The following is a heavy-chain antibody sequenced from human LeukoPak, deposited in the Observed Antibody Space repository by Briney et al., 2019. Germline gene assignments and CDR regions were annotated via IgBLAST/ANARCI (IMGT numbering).Heavy chain of an antibody. J-gene: IGHJ5*02. Sequence: PGGSLRLSCVPSGFTFSSYALSWVRQAPGKGLEWVSGISGSGVSTYYADSVKGRFTITRDNSKNTLYLQMNSLRAEDTAVYYCAKVPRQHDNWFDPWGQGTLVTVSS. CDR2: ISGSGVST. CDR3: AKVPRQHDNWFDP. D-gene: IGHD3-9*01. V-gene: IGHV3-23*01. CDR1: GFTFSSYA.